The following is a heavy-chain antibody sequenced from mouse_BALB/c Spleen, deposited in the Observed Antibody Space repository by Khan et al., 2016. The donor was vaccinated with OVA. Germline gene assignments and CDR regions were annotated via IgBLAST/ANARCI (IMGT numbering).Heavy chain of an antibody. D-gene: IGHD2-3*01. CDR1: GFTLSRYA. Sequence: EVQLQESGGGLVKPGGSLKVSCAVSGFTLSRYAMSWVRQTPEKRLEWVATISSGGTYTYYPDSVKGRFTISRDNAENTLYLQMSSLRSEDTAMYYCARSDGYYGRGAMDYWGQGTSVTVSS. V-gene: IGHV5-9-3*01. CDR3: ARSDGYYGRGAMDY. J-gene: IGHJ4*01. CDR2: ISSGGTYT.